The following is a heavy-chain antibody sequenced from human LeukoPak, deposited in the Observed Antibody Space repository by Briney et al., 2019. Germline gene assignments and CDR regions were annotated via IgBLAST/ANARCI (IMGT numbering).Heavy chain of an antibody. CDR2: ISYDGSNK. Sequence: GGSLRLSCAASGFTFSSYAMHWVRQAPGKGLEWVAVISYDGSNKYYADSVKGRFTISRDNSKNTLYLQMNSLRAEDTAVYYCARATIAVLDAFDIWGQGTMVTVSS. CDR3: ARATIAVLDAFDI. V-gene: IGHV3-30-3*01. J-gene: IGHJ3*02. D-gene: IGHD6-19*01. CDR1: GFTFSSYA.